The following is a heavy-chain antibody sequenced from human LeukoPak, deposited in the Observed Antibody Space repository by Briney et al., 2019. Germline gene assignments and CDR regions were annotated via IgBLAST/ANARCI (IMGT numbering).Heavy chain of an antibody. V-gene: IGHV3-23*01. CDR2: ISGSGGST. Sequence: HPGGSLRLSCAASGFTFSSYAMSWVRQAPGKGLEWVSAISGSGGSTYYADSVKGRFTISRDNSKNTLYLQMNSLRAEDTAVYYCAKEYYYGSGSYPDAFDIWGQGTVVTVSS. D-gene: IGHD3-10*01. CDR3: AKEYYYGSGSYPDAFDI. J-gene: IGHJ3*02. CDR1: GFTFSSYA.